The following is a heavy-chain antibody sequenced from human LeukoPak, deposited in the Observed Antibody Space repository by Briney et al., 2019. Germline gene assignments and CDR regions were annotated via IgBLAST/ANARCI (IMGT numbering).Heavy chain of an antibody. CDR2: INHSGST. CDR3: ASRGNDYYDSSGYWPP. V-gene: IGHV4-34*01. CDR1: GGSFSGYY. J-gene: IGHJ5*02. D-gene: IGHD3-22*01. Sequence: SETLSLTCAVYGGSFSGYYWSWIRQPPGKGLEWIGEINHSGSTNYNPSLKSRVTIPVDTSKNQFSLKLSSVTAADTAVYYCASRGNDYYDSSGYWPPWGQGTLVTVSS.